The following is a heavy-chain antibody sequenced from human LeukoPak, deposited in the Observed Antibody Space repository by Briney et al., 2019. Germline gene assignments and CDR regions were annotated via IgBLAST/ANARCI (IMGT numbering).Heavy chain of an antibody. V-gene: IGHV1-69*04. CDR2: IIPILGIA. CDR3: AREPTLYYYYDSSGISLLDAFDI. J-gene: IGHJ3*02. Sequence: ASVKVSCKASGGTFSSYAISWVRQAPGQGLEWMGRIIPILGIANYAQKFQGRVTITADKSTSTAYMELSSLRSEDTAVYYCAREPTLYYYYDSSGISLLDAFDIWGQGTMVTVSS. D-gene: IGHD3-22*01. CDR1: GGTFSSYA.